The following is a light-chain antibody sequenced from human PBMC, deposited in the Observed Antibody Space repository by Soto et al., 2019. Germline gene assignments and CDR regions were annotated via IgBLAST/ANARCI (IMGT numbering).Light chain of an antibody. V-gene: IGLV1-47*02. CDR2: SDN. CDR1: RSNIGSND. J-gene: IGLJ3*02. Sequence: QSVLTQPPSASGTPGQRVTISCSGRRSNIGSNDVHWYRQLPGTAPKLLIYSDNQRPSGVPDRFSGSKSGTSASLAISSLRSEDEADYYCVVWDDSLRGSVFGGGTKLT. CDR3: VVWDDSLRGSV.